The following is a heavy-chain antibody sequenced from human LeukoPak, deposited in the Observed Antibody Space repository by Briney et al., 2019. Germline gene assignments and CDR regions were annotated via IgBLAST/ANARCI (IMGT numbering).Heavy chain of an antibody. J-gene: IGHJ3*02. CDR3: VAMGAAFDI. D-gene: IGHD3-16*01. Sequence: ASVKVSCKASGYTFTTYAMNWVRQAPGQGLEWMGWINTNTGNPTYAQGFTGRFVFSLDTSVSTAYLQVSGLKAEDTAVYYCVAMGAAFDIWGQGTMVTVSS. CDR1: GYTFTTYA. V-gene: IGHV7-4-1*02. CDR2: INTNTGNP.